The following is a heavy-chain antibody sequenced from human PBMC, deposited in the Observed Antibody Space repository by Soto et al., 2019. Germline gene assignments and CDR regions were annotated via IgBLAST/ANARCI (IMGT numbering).Heavy chain of an antibody. CDR3: ARGFLGYCSGGSCHGMDV. V-gene: IGHV4-39*01. CDR1: GGSISSSSYY. D-gene: IGHD2-15*01. CDR2: IFYSGST. J-gene: IGHJ6*02. Sequence: PSETLSLTCTVSGGSISSSSYYWGWIRQPPGKGLEWIGSIFYSGSTYYNPSLKSRVTISVDTSKNQFSLKLTSVTAADTAVYYCARGFLGYCSGGSCHGMDVWGQGTTVTVS.